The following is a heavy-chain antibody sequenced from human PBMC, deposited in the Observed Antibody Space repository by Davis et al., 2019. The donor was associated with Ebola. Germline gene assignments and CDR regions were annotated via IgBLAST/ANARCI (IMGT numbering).Heavy chain of an antibody. Sequence: ASVKVSCKASGYTFNTHAIHWVRQAPGQSLEWMGWINADNGDRFYSQRFRDRLTISRDTSASTVYMELTGLRSEDTAVYYCVKGSGSYFNYYGMDVWGQGTTVTVSS. CDR1: GYTFNTHA. D-gene: IGHD3-10*01. CDR3: VKGSGSYFNYYGMDV. J-gene: IGHJ6*02. CDR2: INADNGDR. V-gene: IGHV1-3*01.